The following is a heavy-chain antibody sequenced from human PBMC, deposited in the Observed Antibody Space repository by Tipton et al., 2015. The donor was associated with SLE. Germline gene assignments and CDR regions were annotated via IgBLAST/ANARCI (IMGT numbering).Heavy chain of an antibody. Sequence: TLSLTCSVSGGSISSDYWSWIRQPPGKGLEWIGEINYSGSTTYNPSLKSRVTISIDTSKNQFSLKLSSVTAADTAVYYCARDTYYAFDYWGQGRLVTVSS. CDR2: INYSGST. D-gene: IGHD3-10*01. V-gene: IGHV4-59*01. CDR1: GGSISSDY. J-gene: IGHJ4*02. CDR3: ARDTYYAFDY.